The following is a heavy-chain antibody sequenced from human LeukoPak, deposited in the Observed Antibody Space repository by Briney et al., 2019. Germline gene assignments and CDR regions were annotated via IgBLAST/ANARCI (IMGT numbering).Heavy chain of an antibody. V-gene: IGHV3-23*01. CDR3: AKRRGLELLYYYYMDV. D-gene: IGHD1-7*01. Sequence: GGSLRLSCAASGFTFSRHSINWVRQAPGKGLEWVSAISGSGGSTYYADSVKGRFTISRDNSKNTLFLQMNSLRAEDTAVYYCAKRRGLELLYYYYMDVWGKGTTVTVSS. CDR2: ISGSGGST. CDR1: GFTFSRHS. J-gene: IGHJ6*03.